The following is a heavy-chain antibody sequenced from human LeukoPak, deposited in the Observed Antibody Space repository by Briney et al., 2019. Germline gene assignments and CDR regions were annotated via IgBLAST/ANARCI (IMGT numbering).Heavy chain of an antibody. J-gene: IGHJ5*02. Sequence: GGSLRLSCAASGFMFSGYAMSWVRQDPGKGLEWVPAISGSGDRTHYADSVKGRFTISRDNSKNTLYLQMNSLRAEDTAVYYCVKEQNSGPNWFDPWGQGTLVIVSS. D-gene: IGHD3-10*01. V-gene: IGHV3-23*01. CDR2: ISGSGDRT. CDR3: VKEQNSGPNWFDP. CDR1: GFMFSGYA.